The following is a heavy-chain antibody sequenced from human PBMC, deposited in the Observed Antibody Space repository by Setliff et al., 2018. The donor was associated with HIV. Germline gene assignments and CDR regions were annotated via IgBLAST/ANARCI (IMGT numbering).Heavy chain of an antibody. D-gene: IGHD2-15*01. J-gene: IGHJ5*02. Sequence: PGGSLRLSCEASGFTFRYYWMNWVRQAPGKGLEWVASISSSYNFIYYADSVKGRLTISRDNAQNSLYLQMNNLRPEDTAVYYCTRDQRYCSGTSCYSPWGQGTLVTVSS. CDR2: ISSSYNFI. V-gene: IGHV3-21*01. CDR3: TRDQRYCSGTSCYSP. CDR1: GFTFRYYW.